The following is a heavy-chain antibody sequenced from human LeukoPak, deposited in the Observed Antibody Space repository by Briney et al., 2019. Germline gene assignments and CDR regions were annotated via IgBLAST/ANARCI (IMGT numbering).Heavy chain of an antibody. Sequence: ASVKASCKASGYTFTSYGISWVRQAPGQGLEWMGWISAYNGNTNYAQKLQGRVTMTTDTSTSTAYMELRSLRSDDTAVYYCASHLRYCSGGSCSNWFDPWGQGTLVTVSS. CDR2: ISAYNGNT. CDR3: ASHLRYCSGGSCSNWFDP. CDR1: GYTFTSYG. J-gene: IGHJ5*02. D-gene: IGHD2-15*01. V-gene: IGHV1-18*01.